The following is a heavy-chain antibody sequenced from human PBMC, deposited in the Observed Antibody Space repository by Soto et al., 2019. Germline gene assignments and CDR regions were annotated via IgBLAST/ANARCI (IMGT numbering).Heavy chain of an antibody. Sequence: QVQLQESGPGLVKPSGTLSLTCAVSDGSISSSNWWNWVRQPPGKWLEWIGEIYPGGSINYNPSLKSRLTISVDKSKNQISLNLTSVTAADTAVYYCAGADFDYWGQGTLVTVSS. D-gene: IGHD4-17*01. CDR2: IYPGGSI. CDR1: DGSISSSNW. V-gene: IGHV4-4*02. CDR3: AGADFDY. J-gene: IGHJ4*02.